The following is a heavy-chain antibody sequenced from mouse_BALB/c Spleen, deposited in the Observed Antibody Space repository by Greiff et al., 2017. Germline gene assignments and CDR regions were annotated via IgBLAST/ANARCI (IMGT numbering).Heavy chain of an antibody. D-gene: IGHD4-1*01. J-gene: IGHJ3*01. CDR3: TCWDVAY. Sequence: EVMLVESGGGLVQPGGSMKLSCVASGFTFSSYWMSWVRQSPEKGLEWVAEIRLKSDNYATHYAESVKGKFTISRDDSKSRLYLQMNSLRAEDTGIYYCTCWDVAYWGQGTLVTVSA. CDR2: IRLKSDNYAT. V-gene: IGHV6-6*02. CDR1: GFTFSSYW.